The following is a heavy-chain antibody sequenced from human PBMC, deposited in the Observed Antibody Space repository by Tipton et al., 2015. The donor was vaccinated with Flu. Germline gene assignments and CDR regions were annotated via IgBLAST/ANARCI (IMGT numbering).Heavy chain of an antibody. CDR1: GYSLSSGYY. CDR3: ARQKAYDAFDI. CDR2: FYHDGAT. Sequence: TLSLTCVVSGYSLSSGYYWGWIRQPPGKGLEWVGSFYHDGATFYSPSLESRVTISEMLEDTSKNQFSLRLTSVTAADTALYYCARQKAYDAFDIWGQGTMVTVSS. V-gene: IGHV4-38-2*01. J-gene: IGHJ3*02.